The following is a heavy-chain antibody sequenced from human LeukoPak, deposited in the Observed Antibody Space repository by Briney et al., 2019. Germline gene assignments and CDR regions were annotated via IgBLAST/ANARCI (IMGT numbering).Heavy chain of an antibody. CDR3: VKDLGGYGFDY. V-gene: IGHV3-30*18. CDR1: GLPSCSFT. Sequence: GRTLRLSRAQSGLPSCSFTMLWVSPAPGKGLEWVAVISYDGSNKYSADSAKGRFTISRDNSKNTLYLQMNSLRAEDTAVYYCVKDLGGYGFDYWGEGTLVTVSS. D-gene: IGHD5-18*01. CDR2: ISYDGSNK. J-gene: IGHJ4*02.